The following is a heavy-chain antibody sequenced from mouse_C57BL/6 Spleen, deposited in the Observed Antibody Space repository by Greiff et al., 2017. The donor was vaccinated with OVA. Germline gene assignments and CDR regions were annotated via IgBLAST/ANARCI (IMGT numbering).Heavy chain of an antibody. J-gene: IGHJ2*01. CDR1: GYTFTDYY. D-gene: IGHD2-5*01. CDR3: ARSPYYSNYDFFDY. CDR2: IYPGSGNT. Sequence: VKLMESGAELVRPGASVKLSCKASGYTFTDYYINWVKQRPGQGLEWIARIYPGSGNTYYNEKFKGKATLTAEKSSSTAYMQLSSLTSEDSAVYFCARSPYYSNYDFFDYWGQGTTLTVSS. V-gene: IGHV1-76*01.